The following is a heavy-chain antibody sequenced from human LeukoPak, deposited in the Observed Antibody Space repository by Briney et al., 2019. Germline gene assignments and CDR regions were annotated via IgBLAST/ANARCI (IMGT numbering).Heavy chain of an antibody. CDR3: ARRFGVVPAAIIYYYMDV. CDR2: INHSGST. D-gene: IGHD2-2*02. Sequence: SETLSLTCAVYGGSFSGYYWSWIRQPPGKGLEWIGEINHSGSTNYNPSLKSRITISVDTSKNQFSLKLSSVTAADTAVYYCARRFGVVPAAIIYYYMDVWGKGTTVTVSS. J-gene: IGHJ6*03. CDR1: GGSFSGYY. V-gene: IGHV4-34*01.